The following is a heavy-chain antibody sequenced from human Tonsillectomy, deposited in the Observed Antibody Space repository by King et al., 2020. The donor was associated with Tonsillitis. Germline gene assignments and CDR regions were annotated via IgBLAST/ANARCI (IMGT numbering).Heavy chain of an antibody. V-gene: IGHV5-10-1*03. CDR2: IDPSDSYT. D-gene: IGHD3-10*01. CDR1: GYSFTSYW. Sequence: VQLVESGAEVKKPGESLSISCEGFGYSFTSYWISWVRQMPGKGLEWMGRIDPSDSYTNSSPSIQGHVTISADKSINTAYLQWSSLKASDTAMYYCARRSDSGSYSYFFDYWGQGTLVTVSS. J-gene: IGHJ4*02. CDR3: ARRSDSGSYSYFFDY.